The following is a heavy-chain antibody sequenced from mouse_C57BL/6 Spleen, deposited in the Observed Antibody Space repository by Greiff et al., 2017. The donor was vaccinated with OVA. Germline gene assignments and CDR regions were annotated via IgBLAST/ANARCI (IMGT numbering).Heavy chain of an antibody. D-gene: IGHD2-1*01. J-gene: IGHJ1*03. CDR3: ASNYDWYFDV. CDR2: IHPNSGST. V-gene: IGHV1-64*01. Sequence: VQLQQSGAELVKPGASVKLSCKASGYTFTSYWMHWVKQRPGQGLEWIGMIHPNSGSTNYNEKFKSKATLTVDKSSSTAYMQLSSLTSEDSAVYYCASNYDWYFDVWGTGTTVTVSS. CDR1: GYTFTSYW.